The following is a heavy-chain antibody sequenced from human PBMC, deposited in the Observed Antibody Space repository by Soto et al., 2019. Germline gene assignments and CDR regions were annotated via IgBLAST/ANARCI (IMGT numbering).Heavy chain of an antibody. V-gene: IGHV3-48*02. J-gene: IGHJ4*02. CDR1: GFTFTSYS. Sequence: EVQLVESGGCLVQPGGSLRLACAASGFTFTSYSMNWVRQAPGKGLEWISYITSSSSTTYADSVKGRFTISRDNAENSLSLQMNNLRDEDTAVYYCAREWHYGFEYWGQGILVTVSS. CDR3: AREWHYGFEY. D-gene: IGHD4-17*01. CDR2: ITSSSSTT.